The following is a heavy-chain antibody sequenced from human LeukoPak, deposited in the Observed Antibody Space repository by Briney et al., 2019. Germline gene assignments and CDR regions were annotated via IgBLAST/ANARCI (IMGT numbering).Heavy chain of an antibody. D-gene: IGHD4-17*01. Sequence: PAGSLRLSCAAYRFTFSSFAMRWVRPAPGKGLEWVSTIGGSGSRTYYEDSVRGSITISRDNSKTTLYLQMNSLRAECKAVCYCARDLRYGDPTPFDHWGRRTLVSVS. V-gene: IGHV3-23*01. CDR3: ARDLRYGDPTPFDH. CDR2: IGGSGSRT. CDR1: RFTFSSFA. J-gene: IGHJ4*02.